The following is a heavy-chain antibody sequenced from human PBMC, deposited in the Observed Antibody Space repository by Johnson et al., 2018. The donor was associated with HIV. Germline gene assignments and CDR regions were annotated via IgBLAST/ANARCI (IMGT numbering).Heavy chain of an antibody. CDR3: ARDPGVVEAPRSRVDAFDI. CDR2: ISNDGSAK. V-gene: IGHV3-30*03. CDR1: GFTFSRCG. J-gene: IGHJ3*02. Sequence: QVQLVESGGGVVQPGTSLRLSCAASGFTFSRCGMHWVRQAPGKGLEWAAVISNDGSAKYYAYSVKGRFTISRDNAKNSLYLQMNSLRAEDTAVYYCARDPGVVEAPRSRVDAFDIWGQGTMVTVSS. D-gene: IGHD2-15*01.